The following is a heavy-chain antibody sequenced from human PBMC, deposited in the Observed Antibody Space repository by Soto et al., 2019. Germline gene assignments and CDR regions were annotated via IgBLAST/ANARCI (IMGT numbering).Heavy chain of an antibody. D-gene: IGHD3-10*01. CDR1: GYTFTGYY. Sequence: GASVKVSCKASGYTFTGYYMHWVRQAPGQGLEWMGWINPNSGGTNYAQKFQGWVTMTRDTSISTAYMELSRLRSDDTAVYYCARGRGGYKIWSGDNDAFDISRPGIFVTVS. CDR3: ARGRGGYKIWSGDNDAFDI. J-gene: IGHJ3*02. CDR2: INPNSGGT. V-gene: IGHV1-2*04.